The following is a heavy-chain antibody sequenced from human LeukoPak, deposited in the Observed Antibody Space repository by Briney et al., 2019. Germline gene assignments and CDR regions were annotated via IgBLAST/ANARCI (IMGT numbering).Heavy chain of an antibody. CDR3: ARQYGSGSYYNEELPFDY. J-gene: IGHJ4*02. V-gene: IGHV5-10-1*01. CDR2: IDPSDSYT. Sequence: GESLKISCKGSGYSFTSYWISWVRQMPGKGLEWMGRIDPSDSYTNYSPSFQGHVTISADKSISTAYLQWSSLKASDTAMYYCARQYGSGSYYNEELPFDYWGQGTLVTVSS. CDR1: GYSFTSYW. D-gene: IGHD3-10*01.